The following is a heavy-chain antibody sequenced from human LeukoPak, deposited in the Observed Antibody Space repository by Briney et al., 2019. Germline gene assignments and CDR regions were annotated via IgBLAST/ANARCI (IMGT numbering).Heavy chain of an antibody. V-gene: IGHV4-61*05. J-gene: IGHJ5*02. CDR2: IYYSGST. CDR1: GGSIRSSYYY. CDR3: ARQEFNWFDP. Sequence: SETLSLTCTVSGGSIRSSYYYWGWIRQPPGKGLEWIGYIYYSGSTNYNPSLKSRVTISVDTSKNQFSLKLSSVTAADTAVYYCARQEFNWFDPWGQGTLVTVSS. D-gene: IGHD3-10*01.